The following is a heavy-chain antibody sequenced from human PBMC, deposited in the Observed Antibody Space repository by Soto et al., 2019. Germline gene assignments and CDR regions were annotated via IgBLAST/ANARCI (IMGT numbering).Heavy chain of an antibody. CDR1: GFTFSSYG. Sequence: QVQLVESGGGVVQPGRSLRLSCAASGFTFSSYGMHWVRQAPGKGLEWVALISNDGSNKYYVDSVKGRFTISRDNSKNTLYMPMNSLRAEDTAVYYCGGGHYFSDYCGKGALITVSS. CDR3: GGGHYFSDY. D-gene: IGHD3-16*01. CDR2: ISNDGSNK. J-gene: IGHJ4*02. V-gene: IGHV3-30*03.